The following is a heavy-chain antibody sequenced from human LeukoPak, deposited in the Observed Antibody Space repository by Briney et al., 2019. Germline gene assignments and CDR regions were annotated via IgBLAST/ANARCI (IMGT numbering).Heavy chain of an antibody. Sequence: GASVKVSCKASGYTFTGYYMHWVRQAPGQGLEWMGWINPNSGGTNYEQKFQGRVTMTRDTSISTAYMELSRLRSDDTAVYYCARDVDSSGYYSSGVGYWGQGNLVTVSS. D-gene: IGHD3-22*01. CDR2: INPNSGGT. V-gene: IGHV1-2*02. CDR3: ARDVDSSGYYSSGVGY. J-gene: IGHJ4*02. CDR1: GYTFTGYY.